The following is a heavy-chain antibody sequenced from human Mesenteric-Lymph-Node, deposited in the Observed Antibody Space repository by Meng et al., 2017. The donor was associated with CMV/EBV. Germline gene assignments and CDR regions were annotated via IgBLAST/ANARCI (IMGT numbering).Heavy chain of an antibody. CDR3: ARGGDIVVVPAARSEYFQH. D-gene: IGHD2-2*01. CDR2: IIPIFGTA. V-gene: IGHV1-69*01. Sequence: TFSSYAISWVRQAPGQGLEWMGGIIPIFGTANYAQKFQGRVTITADESTSTAYMELSSLRSEDTAVYYCARGGDIVVVPAARSEYFQHWGQGTLVTVSS. CDR1: TFSSYA. J-gene: IGHJ1*01.